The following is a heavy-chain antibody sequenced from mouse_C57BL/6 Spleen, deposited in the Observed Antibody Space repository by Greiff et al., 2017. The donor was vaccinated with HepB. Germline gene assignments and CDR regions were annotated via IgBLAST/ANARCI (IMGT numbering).Heavy chain of an antibody. Sequence: EVQLVESGGGLVKPGGSLKLSCAASGFTFSSYTMSWVRQTPGKRLEWVATISGGGGNTYYPDSVKGRFTISSDNAKNTLYLQMSSLRSEDTALYYCARRYDYGYFDVWGTGTTVTVSS. CDR3: ARRYDYGYFDV. J-gene: IGHJ1*03. D-gene: IGHD2-4*01. CDR2: ISGGGGNT. V-gene: IGHV5-9*01. CDR1: GFTFSSYT.